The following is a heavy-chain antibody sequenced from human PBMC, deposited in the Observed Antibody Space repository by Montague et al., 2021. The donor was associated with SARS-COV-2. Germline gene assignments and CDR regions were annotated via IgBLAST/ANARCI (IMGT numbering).Heavy chain of an antibody. CDR1: GITFSSYA. Sequence: SLRLSCAASGITFSSYAMHWVRQAPGKGLEWVAVISYDGSNKYYADPVKGRFTISRDNSKNTPYLQMSSLRAEDTAVYYCAREGLSGSYYGFLDYWGQGTLVTVSS. D-gene: IGHD3-10*01. CDR2: ISYDGSNK. CDR3: AREGLSGSYYGFLDY. V-gene: IGHV3-30-3*01. J-gene: IGHJ4*02.